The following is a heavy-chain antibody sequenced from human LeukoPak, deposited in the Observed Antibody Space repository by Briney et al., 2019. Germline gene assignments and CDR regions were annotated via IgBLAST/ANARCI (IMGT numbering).Heavy chain of an antibody. V-gene: IGHV5-51*01. J-gene: IGHJ5*02. D-gene: IGHD6-19*01. CDR3: ARQSSGWYWFDP. CDR2: ILPGDSDI. Sequence: GESLKISCKGSGYNFNTYWIGWVRQLPGKGLEWMGIILPGDSDIRYYASFEGRVTISVDKSTNTAYLQWDSLETSDSGMYYCARQSSGWYWFDPWGQGTLVTVSS. CDR1: GYNFNTYW.